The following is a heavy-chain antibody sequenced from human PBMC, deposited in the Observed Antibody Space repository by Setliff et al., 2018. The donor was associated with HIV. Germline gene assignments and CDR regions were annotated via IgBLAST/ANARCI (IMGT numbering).Heavy chain of an antibody. CDR1: GGSFSAYS. Sequence: PSETLSLTCAVYGGSFSAYSWSWIRQPPGKGLEWIGYIYYSGSTNYNPSLRSRVTISVDTSKNQFSLRLSAATAADTAVYYCARSSGSYWMNAFDIWGQGTMVTVSS. J-gene: IGHJ3*02. CDR2: IYYSGST. CDR3: ARSSGSYWMNAFDI. D-gene: IGHD1-26*01. V-gene: IGHV4-59*01.